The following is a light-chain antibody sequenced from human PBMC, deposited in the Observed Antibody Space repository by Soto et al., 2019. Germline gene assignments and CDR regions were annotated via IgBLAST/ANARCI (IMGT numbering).Light chain of an antibody. CDR1: GSNIGENA. V-gene: IGLV1-44*01. CDR3: AAWDDSLKAML. CDR2: SNA. J-gene: IGLJ3*02. Sequence: QSVLTQPPSASGTPGQTVTISCSGSGSNIGENAVNWYQHLPGTAPQLLIYSNALRHSGVPHRFSGSKSGTAGSLAISGLQSEDDAHYYCAAWDDSLKAMLFGGGTKVTVL.